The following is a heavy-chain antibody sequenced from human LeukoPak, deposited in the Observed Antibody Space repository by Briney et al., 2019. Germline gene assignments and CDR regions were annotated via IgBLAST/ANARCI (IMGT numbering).Heavy chain of an antibody. CDR3: ARTSPPDYGGNSEFDP. CDR2: IIPIFGTA. J-gene: IGHJ5*02. Sequence: GASVKVSCKASGYTFTSYAISWVRQAPGQGLEWMGGIIPIFGTANYAQKFQGRVTITADESTSTAYMELSSLRSEDTAVYYCARTSPPDYGGNSEFDPWGQGTLVTVSS. CDR1: GYTFTSYA. D-gene: IGHD4-23*01. V-gene: IGHV1-69*13.